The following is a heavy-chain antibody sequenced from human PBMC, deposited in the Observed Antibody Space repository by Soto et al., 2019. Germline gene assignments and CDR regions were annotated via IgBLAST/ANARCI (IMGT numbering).Heavy chain of an antibody. CDR2: IYWDDDK. CDR1: GFSLSTSGVG. J-gene: IGHJ4*02. V-gene: IGHV2-5*02. Sequence: QITLKESGPTLVKPTQTLTLTCTFSGFSLSTSGVGVGWIRQPPGKALEWLALIYWDDDKRYSPSLKSRLTITKDTSKNQVVLTMTNMDPVDTATYYCGHIRDYYDSSGPTFDYWGQGTLVTVSS. CDR3: GHIRDYYDSSGPTFDY. D-gene: IGHD3-22*01.